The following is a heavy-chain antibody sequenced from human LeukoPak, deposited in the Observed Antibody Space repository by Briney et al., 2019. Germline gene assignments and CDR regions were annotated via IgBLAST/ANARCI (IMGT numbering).Heavy chain of an antibody. D-gene: IGHD3-22*01. CDR2: INPNSGGT. V-gene: IGHV1-2*02. J-gene: IGHJ4*02. Sequence: GASVKVSCKASGYTFTGYYMHWVRQAPGQGLEWMGWINPNSGGTNYAQKFQGRVTMTRDTSISTAYMELSRLRSDDTAVYYCARVSYYDSSGYYAVDYWGQGTLVTVSS. CDR3: ARVSYYDSSGYYAVDY. CDR1: GYTFTGYY.